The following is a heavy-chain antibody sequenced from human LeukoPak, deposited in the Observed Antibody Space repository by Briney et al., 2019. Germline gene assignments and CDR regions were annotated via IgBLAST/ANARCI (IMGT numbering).Heavy chain of an antibody. CDR3: ARAPYGDSFDY. D-gene: IGHD4-17*01. CDR1: GGSISSYY. CDR2: IYYSGST. J-gene: IGHJ4*02. V-gene: IGHV4-59*01. Sequence: SETLSLTCTVPGGSISSYYWSWIRQPPGKGLEWIGYIYYSGSTNYNPSLKSRVTISVDTSKNQFSLKLSSVTAADTAVYYCARAPYGDSFDYWGQGTLVTVSS.